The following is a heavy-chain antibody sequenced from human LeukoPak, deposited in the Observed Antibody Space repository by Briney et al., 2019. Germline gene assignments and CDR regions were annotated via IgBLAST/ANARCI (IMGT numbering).Heavy chain of an antibody. J-gene: IGHJ5*02. CDR3: ARDNSVGDSAWWFDP. CDR1: GYTFTNNF. D-gene: IGHD5-12*01. CDR2: INPSGDNS. V-gene: IGHV1-46*01. Sequence: ASVKVSCKASGYTFTNNFMHWVRQAPGQGLEWMGIINPSGDNSWYAQKFQGRVTMTRDMATSTDYMEVSSLRSEDTAVYYCARDNSVGDSAWWFDPWGQGTLVTVSS.